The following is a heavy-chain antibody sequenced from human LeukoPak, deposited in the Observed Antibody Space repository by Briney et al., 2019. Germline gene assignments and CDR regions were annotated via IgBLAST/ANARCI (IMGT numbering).Heavy chain of an antibody. D-gene: IGHD6-19*01. CDR3: AKSSGGGWYYYYYYMDV. Sequence: AGGSPRLSCAASGFTFSSYGMHWVRQAPGKGLEWVAFIRYDGSNKYYADSVKGRFTISRDNSKNTLYLQMNSLRAEDTAVYYCAKSSGGGWYYYYYYMDVWGKGTTVTISS. CDR2: IRYDGSNK. V-gene: IGHV3-30*02. J-gene: IGHJ6*03. CDR1: GFTFSSYG.